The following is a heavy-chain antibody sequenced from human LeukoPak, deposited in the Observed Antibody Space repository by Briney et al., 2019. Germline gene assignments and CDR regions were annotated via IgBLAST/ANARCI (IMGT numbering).Heavy chain of an antibody. Sequence: ASVKVSCKASGYTSTSYGISWVRQAPGQGLEWMGWISAYNGNTNYAQKLQGRVTMTTDTSTSTAYMELRSLRSDDTAVYYCAREATYYYDSSGYPYDYWGQGTLVTVSS. CDR2: ISAYNGNT. V-gene: IGHV1-18*01. CDR1: GYTSTSYG. D-gene: IGHD3-22*01. CDR3: AREATYYYDSSGYPYDY. J-gene: IGHJ4*02.